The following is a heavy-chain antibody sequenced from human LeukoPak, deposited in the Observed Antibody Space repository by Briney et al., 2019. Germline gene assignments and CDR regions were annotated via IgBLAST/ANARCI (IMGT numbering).Heavy chain of an antibody. D-gene: IGHD4-23*01. V-gene: IGHV3-30-3*01. J-gene: IGHJ6*03. Sequence: GGSLRLSCAASGFTFSSYAMHWVRQAPGKGLEWVAVISYDGSNKYYADSVKGRFTISRDNSKNTLYLQMNSLRAEDTAVYYCARDGIRATVVTPYYYYYMDVWGKGTTVTVSS. CDR3: ARDGIRATVVTPYYYYYMDV. CDR2: ISYDGSNK. CDR1: GFTFSSYA.